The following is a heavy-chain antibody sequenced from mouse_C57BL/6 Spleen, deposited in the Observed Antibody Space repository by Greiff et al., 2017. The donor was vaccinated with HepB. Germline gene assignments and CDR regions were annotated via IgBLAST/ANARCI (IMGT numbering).Heavy chain of an antibody. Sequence: QVQLQQPGTELVKPGASVKLSCKASGYTFTSYWMHWVKQRPGQGLEWIGNINPSNGGTNYNEKFKSKATLTVDKSSSTAYMQLSSLTSEDSAVYYCVGAPPTLNWDVGYCDYWGQGTTLTVSS. J-gene: IGHJ2*01. D-gene: IGHD4-1*01. CDR1: GYTFTSYW. V-gene: IGHV1-53*01. CDR3: VGAPPTLNWDVGYCDY. CDR2: INPSNGGT.